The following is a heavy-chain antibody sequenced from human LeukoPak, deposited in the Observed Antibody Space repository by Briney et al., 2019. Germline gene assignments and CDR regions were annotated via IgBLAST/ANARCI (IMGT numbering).Heavy chain of an antibody. CDR1: GYSISSGYY. CDR2: IYHTGST. J-gene: IGHJ4*02. D-gene: IGHD1-26*01. CDR3: ATFSGSYSYFGY. Sequence: SETLSLTCAVSGYSISSGYYWGWIRQPPGKGLEWIGSIYHTGSTYYNPSLKSRVTISLDTSKNQFSLKLSSVTAADTAVCYCATFSGSYSYFGYWGQGTLVTVSS. V-gene: IGHV4-38-2*01.